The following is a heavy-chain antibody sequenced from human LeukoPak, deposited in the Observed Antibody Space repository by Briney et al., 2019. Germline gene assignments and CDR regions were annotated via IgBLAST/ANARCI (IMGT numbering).Heavy chain of an antibody. CDR3: ARGSHLDY. Sequence: SETLSLTCVVYGGSFSGYYWSWIRQPPGKGLEWIGEVNHSGSTNYNSSLKSRLTISIDRSKNQFSLKLSSVTAADTAVYYCARGSHLDYWGQGTLVTVSS. CDR1: GGSFSGYY. V-gene: IGHV4-34*01. J-gene: IGHJ4*02. CDR2: VNHSGST.